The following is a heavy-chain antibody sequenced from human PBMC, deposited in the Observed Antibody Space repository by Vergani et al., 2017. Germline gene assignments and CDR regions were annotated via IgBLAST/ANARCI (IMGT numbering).Heavy chain of an antibody. V-gene: IGHV5-51*01. J-gene: IGHJ6*02. Sequence: EVQLVQSGAEVKKPGESLKISCKGSGYSFISYWIGWVRQMPEKGLEWMGIIYPDDSDTRYSPSFQGQVTISADKSISTAYLQWSSLKASDTAIYYCARQFSWSGSSHYGMDVWGQGTTVTVSS. D-gene: IGHD1-26*01. CDR1: GYSFISYW. CDR3: ARQFSWSGSSHYGMDV. CDR2: IYPDDSDT.